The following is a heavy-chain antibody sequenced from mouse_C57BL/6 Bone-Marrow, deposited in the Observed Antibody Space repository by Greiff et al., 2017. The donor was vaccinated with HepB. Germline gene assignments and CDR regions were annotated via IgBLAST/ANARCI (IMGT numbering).Heavy chain of an antibody. V-gene: IGHV5-15*04. CDR2: ISNLAYSI. CDR3: ARRPDGRYFDV. Sequence: DVMLVESGGGLVQPGGSLKLSCAASGFTFSDYGMAWVRQAPRKGPEWVAFISNLAYSIYYADTVTGRFTISRENAKNTLYLEMSSLRSEDTAMYYCARRPDGRYFDVWGTGTTVTVSS. D-gene: IGHD2-3*01. J-gene: IGHJ1*03. CDR1: GFTFSDYG.